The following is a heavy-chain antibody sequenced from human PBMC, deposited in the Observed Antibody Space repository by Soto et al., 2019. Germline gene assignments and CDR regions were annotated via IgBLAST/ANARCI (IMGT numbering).Heavy chain of an antibody. CDR3: ARDAWGYESSSCFDY. CDR1: GYTFTSYG. J-gene: IGHJ4*02. CDR2: ISAYNGNT. D-gene: IGHD6-13*01. V-gene: IGHV1-18*01. Sequence: QVQRVQSGAEVKNPGASVKVSCKASGYTFTSYGISWVRQAPGQGLEWMGWISAYNGNTNYAQKLQGRVTMTTDTSTSTAYMELRSLRSDDTAVYYCARDAWGYESSSCFDYWGQGTLVTVSS.